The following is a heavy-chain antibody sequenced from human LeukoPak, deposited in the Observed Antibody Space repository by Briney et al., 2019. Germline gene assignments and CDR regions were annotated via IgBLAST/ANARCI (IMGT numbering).Heavy chain of an antibody. CDR2: ISTSGSST. Sequence: PGGSLRLSCAASGFTFSTYNMNWVRQAPGKGLEWVSSISTSGSSTFYADSMKGRFTISRDNAKSSLYLQMSSLRAEDTAVYYCAREPGNSGDLDYWGQGTLVTVSS. D-gene: IGHD6-19*01. CDR3: AREPGNSGDLDY. V-gene: IGHV3-21*01. CDR1: GFTFSTYN. J-gene: IGHJ4*02.